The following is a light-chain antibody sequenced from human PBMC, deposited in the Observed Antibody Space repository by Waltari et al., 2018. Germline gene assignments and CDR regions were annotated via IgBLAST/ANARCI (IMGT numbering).Light chain of an antibody. CDR3: TSYAGSNILV. Sequence: QSALTQPPSASGSPGPSVTISCTGTSSDVGGHNFVSWYQQHPGKVPKLMIHEVSKRPSGVPDRFSGSKSGDTASLTVSGLQAEDEADYYCTSYAGSNILVCGGGTKLTVL. CDR1: SSDVGGHNF. CDR2: EVS. V-gene: IGLV2-8*01. J-gene: IGLJ2*01.